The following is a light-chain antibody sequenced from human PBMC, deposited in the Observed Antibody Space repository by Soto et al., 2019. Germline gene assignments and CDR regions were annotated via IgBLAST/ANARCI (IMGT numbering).Light chain of an antibody. J-gene: IGKJ4*01. CDR1: QNVGKY. CDR3: QQSYNTSLP. V-gene: IGKV1-39*01. CDR2: SAS. Sequence: DIRMTQSPSSLSASVGDRITITCRASQNVGKYLSWYQQRSGEAPKRLIYSASELQSGVSSRFSGSGSGTDFSLTISSLQPEDFATYFCQQSYNTSLPFGGGTVVEI.